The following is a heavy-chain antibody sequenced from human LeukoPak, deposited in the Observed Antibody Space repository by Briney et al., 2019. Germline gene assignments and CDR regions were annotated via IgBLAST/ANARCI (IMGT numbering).Heavy chain of an antibody. Sequence: GGSLRLSCAASGFTFTSYEMNWVRQAPGKGLEWISYISSSATTIHYADSVKGRFTISRDNAKKSVCLQMNSLRVEDTAVYYYARGGISCAYWGQGTLVTVSS. CDR1: GFTFTSYE. CDR3: ARGGISCAY. CDR2: ISSSATTI. J-gene: IGHJ4*02. V-gene: IGHV3-48*03.